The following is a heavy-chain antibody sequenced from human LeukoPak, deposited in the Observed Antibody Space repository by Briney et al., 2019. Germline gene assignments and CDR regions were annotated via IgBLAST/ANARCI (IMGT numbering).Heavy chain of an antibody. CDR2: INGDGRTA. D-gene: IGHD1-26*01. V-gene: IGHV3-64*04. J-gene: IGHJ4*02. CDR1: GFIFSTYT. CDR3: ARAGATEFDY. Sequence: PGGALRLSCSASGFIFSTYTMYWVRQAPGKGLENLSVINGDGRTAYYADSVKGRFTISRDSSKNTLYLKMNSLRAEDTDVYSCARAGATEFDYWGQGTLVTVSS.